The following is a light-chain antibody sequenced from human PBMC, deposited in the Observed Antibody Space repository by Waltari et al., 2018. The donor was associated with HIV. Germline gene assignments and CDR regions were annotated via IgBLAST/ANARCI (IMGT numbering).Light chain of an antibody. J-gene: IGKJ2*03. Sequence: EIVLTQSPATLSLSPGERVTLSCRASQSVGRYLAWYQQKPGQAPRLLIYDASNRATGIPVRFSGSGSGTDFTLTISSLEPEDFALYYCQQRTNWPPYSFGQGTKLEIK. CDR3: QQRTNWPPYS. CDR2: DAS. CDR1: QSVGRY. V-gene: IGKV3-11*01.